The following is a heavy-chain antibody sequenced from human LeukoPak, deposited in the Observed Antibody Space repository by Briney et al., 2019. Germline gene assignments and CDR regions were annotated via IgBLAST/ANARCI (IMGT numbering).Heavy chain of an antibody. CDR1: GGSISSYY. CDR2: ISTSGST. D-gene: IGHD1-1*01. J-gene: IGHJ5*02. CDR3: ARDNEGSWIDP. Sequence: PSETLSLTCTASGGSISSYYWSWIRQPAGKGLESIGHISTSGSTNYNPSLKSRVTISVDTSKNQFSLKLSSVTAADTAVYYCARDNEGSWIDPWGQGTLVTVSS. V-gene: IGHV4-4*07.